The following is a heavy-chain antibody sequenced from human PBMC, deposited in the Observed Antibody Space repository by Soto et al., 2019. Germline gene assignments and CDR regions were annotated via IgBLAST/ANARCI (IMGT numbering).Heavy chain of an antibody. CDR2: IYYSGTT. CDR1: GYSISSSNW. D-gene: IGHD1-26*01. J-gene: IGHJ4*02. CDR3: ARREIQGPIDY. V-gene: IGHV4-28*01. Sequence: QVQLQESGPGLVKPSDTLSLTCAVSGYSISSSNWWGWIRQPPGKGLVWIGYIYYSGTTDYNPSLKSRVTMSVDTSKNQFSLTLTSVTAVDTAVYYCARREIQGPIDYWGQGTLVTVSS.